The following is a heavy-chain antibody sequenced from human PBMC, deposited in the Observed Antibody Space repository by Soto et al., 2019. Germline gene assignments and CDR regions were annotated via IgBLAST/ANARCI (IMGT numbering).Heavy chain of an antibody. Sequence: GGSLRLSCAASGFTFSSYDMHWVRQATGKGLEWVSAIGTAGDTYYPGSVKGRFTISRENAKNSLYLQMNSLRAEDTAVYYCARAGNFSQVSYCSSTSCPQHGMDVWGQGTTVTVSS. J-gene: IGHJ6*02. D-gene: IGHD2-2*01. CDR2: IGTAGDT. CDR3: ARAGNFSQVSYCSSTSCPQHGMDV. CDR1: GFTFSSYD. V-gene: IGHV3-13*01.